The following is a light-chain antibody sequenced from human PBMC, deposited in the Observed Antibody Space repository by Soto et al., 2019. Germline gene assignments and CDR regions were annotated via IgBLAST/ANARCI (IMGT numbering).Light chain of an antibody. CDR2: KAS. V-gene: IGKV1-5*03. CDR3: QQYDCLPYT. Sequence: DIQMTQSPSTLSASVGDTVTITCRASQSISNWLAWYQQKPGQAPKLLIHKASTFESGVPARFSGSGSGTEFPLTISSLQPDDFATFYCQQYDCLPYTFGQGTKLEIK. CDR1: QSISNW. J-gene: IGKJ2*01.